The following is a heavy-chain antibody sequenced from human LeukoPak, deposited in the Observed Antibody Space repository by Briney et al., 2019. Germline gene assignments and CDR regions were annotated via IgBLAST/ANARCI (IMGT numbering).Heavy chain of an antibody. Sequence: PGGSLRLSCAASGFTFSRHAMSWVRQAPGKGLEWVSTTGLNSVNTLCAESVQGRFSISRDNSKNTLDLQMDNLRVDDTAVYYCAKGDDIGKHATRAYYLDTWGQGTLVTVSS. CDR3: AKGDDIGKHATRAYYLDT. J-gene: IGHJ4*02. V-gene: IGHV3-23*01. CDR1: GFTFSRHA. CDR2: TGLNSVNT. D-gene: IGHD3-10*01.